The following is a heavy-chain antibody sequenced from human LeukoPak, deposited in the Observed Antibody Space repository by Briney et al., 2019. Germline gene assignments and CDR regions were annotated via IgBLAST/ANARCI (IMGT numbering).Heavy chain of an antibody. V-gene: IGHV4-38-2*01. CDR2: IHHGGST. CDR1: AYSISSGYY. CDR3: ATNVTYSFDN. J-gene: IGHJ4*02. D-gene: IGHD2-21*02. Sequence: PSETLSLTCAVSAYSISSGYYWGWIRQPPGTGLEWIGSIHHGGSTYYNPSLKSRITISIDRSKNQFSPKLNSVTAADSAVYYCATNVTYSFDNWGQGTLVTVSS.